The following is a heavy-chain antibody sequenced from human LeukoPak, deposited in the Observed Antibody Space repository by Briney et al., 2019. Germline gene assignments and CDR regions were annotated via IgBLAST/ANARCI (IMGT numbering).Heavy chain of an antibody. CDR1: GGSISSHY. J-gene: IGHJ6*03. V-gene: IGHV4-59*11. CDR2: ISNSGST. D-gene: IGHD2-15*01. CDR3: GRDALVGYFSYYYMDV. Sequence: SETLSLTCTVSGGSISSHYWIWIRQSPVKGLEWIGDISNSGSTSYNPSLKSRVTISIDTSKNQFSLKLSSVTAADTAVYYCGRDALVGYFSYYYMDVWGKGTTVTVSS.